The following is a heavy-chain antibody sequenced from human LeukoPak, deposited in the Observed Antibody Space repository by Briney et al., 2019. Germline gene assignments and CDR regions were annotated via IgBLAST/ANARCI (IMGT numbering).Heavy chain of an antibody. Sequence: ASVKVSCKASGGTFSSYAISWVRQAPGQGLEWMGGIIPIFGTANYAQKFQGRVTITADESTSTAYMELSSLRSEDTAVYYCARGQKPYYYYGMDVWGQGTTVTVSS. J-gene: IGHJ6*02. V-gene: IGHV1-69*01. CDR1: GGTFSSYA. CDR2: IIPIFGTA. CDR3: ARGQKPYYYYGMDV.